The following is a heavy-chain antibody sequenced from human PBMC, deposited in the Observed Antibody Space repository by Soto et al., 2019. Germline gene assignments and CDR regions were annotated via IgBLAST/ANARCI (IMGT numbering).Heavy chain of an antibody. CDR1: GGSISSGGYY. Sequence: SETLSLTCAVSGGSISSGGYYWAWIRQTPGKGLEWIATISYTEITYYNPSLKSRVAISVDLSKNQFSLRLNSMTAADTAVYYCVSRPIFGFPYGPFDYWGQGALVTVSS. CDR3: VSRPIFGFPYGPFDY. D-gene: IGHD3-10*01. CDR2: ISYTEIT. V-gene: IGHV4-39*01. J-gene: IGHJ4*02.